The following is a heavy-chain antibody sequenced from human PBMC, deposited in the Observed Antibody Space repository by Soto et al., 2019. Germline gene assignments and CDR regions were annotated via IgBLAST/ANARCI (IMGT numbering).Heavy chain of an antibody. CDR2: INLDGTKT. Sequence: EVQLVEAGGGLVQPGGSLKLSCAASGFMFGAHWMHWVRQGPDKGRVFVARINLDGTKTNYADYVEGRFTISRDNAKKTLYLEMNSLRADDTAVYFCARELVHGYLDLWGQGDLVTVSS. J-gene: IGHJ5*02. CDR3: ARELVHGYLDL. D-gene: IGHD5-18*01. V-gene: IGHV3-74*01. CDR1: GFMFGAHW.